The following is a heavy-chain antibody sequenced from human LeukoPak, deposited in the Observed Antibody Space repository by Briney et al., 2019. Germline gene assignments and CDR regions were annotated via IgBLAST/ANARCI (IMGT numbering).Heavy chain of an antibody. V-gene: IGHV5-51*01. CDR1: GYTFTTYW. D-gene: IGHD3-22*01. Sequence: GESLKISCKGSGYTFTTYWIGWVRQMPGKGLECMGIIYPGDSDTRYSPSFQGQVTISADKSISTAYLQWSSLTASDTAIYYCARGSRVFAHYDSSGYYSAFDIWGQGTMVTVS. J-gene: IGHJ3*02. CDR2: IYPGDSDT. CDR3: ARGSRVFAHYDSSGYYSAFDI.